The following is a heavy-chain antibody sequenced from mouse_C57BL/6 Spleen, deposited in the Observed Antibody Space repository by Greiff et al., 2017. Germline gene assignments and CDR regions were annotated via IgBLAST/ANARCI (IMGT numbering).Heavy chain of an antibody. CDR2: IYPGSGST. CDR1: GYTFTSYW. V-gene: IGHV1-55*01. Sequence: QVQLQQPGAELVKPGASVKMSCKASGYTFTSYWITWVKQRPGQGLEWIGDIYPGSGSTNYNEKFKSKATLTVDTSSSTAYMQLSSLTSEDSAVYYCARFYYYCSTLSSMDYWGQGTSVTVSS. CDR3: ARFYYYCSTLSSMDY. J-gene: IGHJ4*01. D-gene: IGHD1-1*01.